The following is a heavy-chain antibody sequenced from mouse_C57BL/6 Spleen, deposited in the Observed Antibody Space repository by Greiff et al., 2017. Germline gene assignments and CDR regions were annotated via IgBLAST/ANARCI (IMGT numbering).Heavy chain of an antibody. CDR1: GFSLTSYG. V-gene: IGHV2-5*01. CDR3: AKGDNGYPRYFDV. CDR2: IWRGGST. Sequence: QVHVKQSGPGLVQPSQSLSITCTVSGFSLTSYGVHWVRQSPGKGLEWLGVIWRGGSTDYTAAFMYRLSITKDNSKSQVFFKMNSLQADDTAIYYCAKGDNGYPRYFDVWGTGTTVTVSS. J-gene: IGHJ1*03. D-gene: IGHD2-2*01.